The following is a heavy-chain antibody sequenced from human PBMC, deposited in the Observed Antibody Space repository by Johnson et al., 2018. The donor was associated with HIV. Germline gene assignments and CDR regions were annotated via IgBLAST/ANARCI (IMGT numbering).Heavy chain of an antibody. Sequence: VQLVESGGGVVQPGRSLRLSCVASGFMFSTYAMHWVRQAPGKGLEWVANINQDGSDRYYVDSVKGRFTISRDNAQNSLYLQMNSLRAEDTAVYYCTRGLDYYDSTGFRSASFDIWGQGTMVIVSP. CDR1: GFMFSTYA. V-gene: IGHV3-7*01. CDR2: INQDGSDR. J-gene: IGHJ3*02. D-gene: IGHD3-22*01. CDR3: TRGLDYYDSTGFRSASFDI.